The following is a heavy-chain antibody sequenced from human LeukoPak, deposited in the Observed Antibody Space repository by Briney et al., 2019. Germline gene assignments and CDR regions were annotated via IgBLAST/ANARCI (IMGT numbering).Heavy chain of an antibody. J-gene: IGHJ4*02. V-gene: IGHV4-39*01. D-gene: IGHD3-10*01. CDR2: IYYSGST. Sequence: PSETLSLTCTVFGGSISSSSYYWGWIRQSPGKGLEWIGSIYYSGSTYYNPSLKSRVTVSVDTSKNQFSLKLSSVTAADTAVYYCARHGYYYGSGSYSFDYWGQGTLVTVSS. CDR3: ARHGYYYGSGSYSFDY. CDR1: GGSISSSSYY.